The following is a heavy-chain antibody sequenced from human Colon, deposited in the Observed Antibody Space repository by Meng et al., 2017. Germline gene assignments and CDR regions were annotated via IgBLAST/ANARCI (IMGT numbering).Heavy chain of an antibody. V-gene: IGHV4-4*02. Sequence: QVELQESDPGLVEPSGTLSLTFAVSGGSISSSNYWSWVRQPPGKGLEWIGQIYLSGSPSYNPSLESRVTISVDKSKNQLSLRLTSVTAADTAIYYCARHGGWHFDYWGQGTLVTVSS. J-gene: IGHJ4*02. CDR2: IYLSGSP. CDR1: GGSISSSNY. D-gene: IGHD6-19*01. CDR3: ARHGGWHFDY.